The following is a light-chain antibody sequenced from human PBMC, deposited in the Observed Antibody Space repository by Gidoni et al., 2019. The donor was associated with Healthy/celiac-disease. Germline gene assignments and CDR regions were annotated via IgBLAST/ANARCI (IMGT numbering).Light chain of an antibody. CDR2: KAS. CDR3: QQYNRYSNT. V-gene: IGKV1-5*03. Sequence: DIQMTQSPSTLSPSVGDRVTITCRASQSISSWLAWYQQKPGKAPKLLIYKASSLESGVPSMFSGSGSGTEFTLTISSLQPDDFATYYCQQYNRYSNTFGQGTKLEIK. CDR1: QSISSW. J-gene: IGKJ2*01.